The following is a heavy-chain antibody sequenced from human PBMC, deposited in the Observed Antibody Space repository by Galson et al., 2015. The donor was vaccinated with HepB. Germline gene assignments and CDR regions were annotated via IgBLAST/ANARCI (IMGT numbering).Heavy chain of an antibody. Sequence: SLRLSCAASGFTVRTNSMSWVRQAPGKGLEWVSVFYSGGSTYYADSVKGRFTISRVDSENTLYLHMNSLRPEDMAVYYCATERSTSGSYYFDNWGQGTLVTVSS. J-gene: IGHJ4*02. D-gene: IGHD1-26*01. CDR2: FYSGGST. CDR1: GFTVRTNS. CDR3: ATERSTSGSYYFDN. V-gene: IGHV3-66*02.